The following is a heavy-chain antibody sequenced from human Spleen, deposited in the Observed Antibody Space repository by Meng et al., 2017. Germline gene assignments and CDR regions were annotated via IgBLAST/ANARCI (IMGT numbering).Heavy chain of an antibody. Sequence: LSLTCAVSGYSISSGYYWGWIRQPPGKGLEWVAVSWYDGSNKYYADTVKGRFTVSRDNSKNTLYLQMNSLRAEDTAVYYCAREVGFLVRPYYYYYGMDVWGQGTTVTVSS. CDR1: GYSISSGYY. V-gene: IGHV3-33*08. CDR3: AREVGFLVRPYYYYYGMDV. CDR2: SWYDGSNK. J-gene: IGHJ6*02. D-gene: IGHD3-3*01.